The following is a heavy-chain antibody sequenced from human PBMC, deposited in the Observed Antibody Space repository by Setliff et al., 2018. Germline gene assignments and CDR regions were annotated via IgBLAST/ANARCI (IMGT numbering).Heavy chain of an antibody. Sequence: ASVKVSCKASGYTFAGYYMHWVRQAPGQGLEWMGWINPNSGGANYAQKFQGRVTMTRDTSISTGYMELSRLRSDDTAVYYCARVGVPSGYWYYLDYWVQGTQVTVSS. D-gene: IGHD3-22*01. CDR3: ARVGVPSGYWYYLDY. V-gene: IGHV1-2*02. CDR1: GYTFAGYY. J-gene: IGHJ4*02. CDR2: INPNSGGA.